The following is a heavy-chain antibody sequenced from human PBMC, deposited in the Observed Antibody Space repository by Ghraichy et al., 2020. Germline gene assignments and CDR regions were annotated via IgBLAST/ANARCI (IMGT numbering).Heavy chain of an antibody. Sequence: GGSLRLSCAASGFTFSSYAMSWVRQAPGKGLEWVSAISGSGGSTYYADSVKGRFTISRDNSKNTLYLQMNSLRAEDTAVYYCATRGRGSSGYYPTGIDYWGQGTLVTVSS. CDR1: GFTFSSYA. CDR2: ISGSGGST. V-gene: IGHV3-23*01. J-gene: IGHJ4*02. CDR3: ATRGRGSSGYYPTGIDY. D-gene: IGHD3-22*01.